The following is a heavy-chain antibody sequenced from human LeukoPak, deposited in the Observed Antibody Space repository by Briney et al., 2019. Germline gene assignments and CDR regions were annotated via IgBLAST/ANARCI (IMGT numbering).Heavy chain of an antibody. CDR3: ARDLPDYDFWSGSGGYYFDY. D-gene: IGHD3-3*01. CDR2: INPSGGST. CDR1: GYTFTSYY. V-gene: IGHV1-46*01. J-gene: IGHJ4*02. Sequence: ASVKVSCKASGYTFTSYYMHWVRQAPGQGLEWMGIINPSGGSTSYAQKFQGRVTMTRDTSTSTVYMELSSLRSEDTAVYYCARDLPDYDFWSGSGGYYFDYWGQGTLVTVSS.